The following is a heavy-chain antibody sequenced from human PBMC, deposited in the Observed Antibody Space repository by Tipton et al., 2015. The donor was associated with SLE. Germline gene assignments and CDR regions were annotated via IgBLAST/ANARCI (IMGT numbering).Heavy chain of an antibody. CDR2: IYYSGST. V-gene: IGHV4-59*01. D-gene: IGHD1-26*01. Sequence: TLSLTCTVSGGSLTNYHWSWIRQPPGGGLEWIGYIYYSGSTNYNPSLKSRVTISVDTSKNQFSLNLSSVTAADTAIYYCARVGYSGTSPYYYYYMDVWGKGTTVTVSS. CDR3: ARVGYSGTSPYYYYYMDV. J-gene: IGHJ6*03. CDR1: GGSLTNYH.